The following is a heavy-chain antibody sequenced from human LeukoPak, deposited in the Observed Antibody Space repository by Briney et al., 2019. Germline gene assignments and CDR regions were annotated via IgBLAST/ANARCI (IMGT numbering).Heavy chain of an antibody. Sequence: GASVKVSCTASGYTFTGYYMHWVRQAPGQGLEWMGWINPNSGGTNYAQKFQGRVTMTRDTSISTAYMELSRLRSDDTAVYYCARDLTMVRRVIRSYRKPFYYFDYWGQGTLVTVSS. CDR2: INPNSGGT. V-gene: IGHV1-2*02. D-gene: IGHD3-10*01. CDR3: ARDLTMVRRVIRSYRKPFYYFDY. CDR1: GYTFTGYY. J-gene: IGHJ4*02.